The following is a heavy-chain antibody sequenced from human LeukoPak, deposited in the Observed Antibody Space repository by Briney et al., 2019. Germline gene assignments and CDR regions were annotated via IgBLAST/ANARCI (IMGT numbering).Heavy chain of an antibody. CDR2: FDPEDGET. J-gene: IGHJ3*02. CDR1: GYTLTELS. D-gene: IGHD3-10*01. CDR3: ATGLLWFGAIPQLGPFDI. V-gene: IGHV1-24*01. Sequence: ASVKVSCKVSGYTLTELSMHWVRQAPGKGLEWMGGFDPEDGETIYAQKFQGRVTMTEDTSTDTAYMELSSLRSEDTAVYYCATGLLWFGAIPQLGPFDIWGQGTMVTVSS.